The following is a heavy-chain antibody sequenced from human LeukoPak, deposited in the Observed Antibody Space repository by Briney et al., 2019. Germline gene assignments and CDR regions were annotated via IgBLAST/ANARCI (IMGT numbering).Heavy chain of an antibody. V-gene: IGHV4-30-2*01. CDR3: AREVWFVNAPGSWFDP. J-gene: IGHJ5*02. Sequence: SETLPLTCAVSGGSISSGDYSWGWNRQPPGTGLEWIGYIFHSGSTYYNPSHKRRDTISVDRSKNQFSLKLSPVTAADTAVYYCAREVWFVNAPGSWFDPWGQGTLVTVSS. CDR2: IFHSGST. CDR1: GGSISSGDYS. D-gene: IGHD3-10*01.